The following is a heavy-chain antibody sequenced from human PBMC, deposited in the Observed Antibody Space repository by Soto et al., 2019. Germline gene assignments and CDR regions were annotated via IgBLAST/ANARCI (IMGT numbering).Heavy chain of an antibody. D-gene: IGHD3-3*01. J-gene: IGHJ4*02. V-gene: IGHV3-23*01. Sequence: GGSLRLSCAASGFTFSSYAMSWVRQAPGKGLEWVSAISGSGGSTYYADSVKGRFTISRDNSKNTLYLQMNSLRAEDTAVYYCAKGITIFGVVMSSFDDWGQGTLVTVSS. CDR3: AKGITIFGVVMSSFDD. CDR1: GFTFSSYA. CDR2: ISGSGGST.